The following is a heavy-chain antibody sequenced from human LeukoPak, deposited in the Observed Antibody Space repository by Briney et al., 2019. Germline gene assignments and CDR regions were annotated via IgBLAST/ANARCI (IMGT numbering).Heavy chain of an antibody. D-gene: IGHD1-26*01. CDR2: IYSGGST. Sequence: PGGSLRLSCAASGLTVSSNYMNWVRQAPGKGLEWVSVIYSGGSTYYADSVKGRFTISRDNSKNTLYLQMNSLRAEDTAVYYCARDKGGSYYRYYYYMDVWGKGTTVTVSS. J-gene: IGHJ6*03. CDR3: ARDKGGSYYRYYYYMDV. CDR1: GLTVSSNY. V-gene: IGHV3-66*01.